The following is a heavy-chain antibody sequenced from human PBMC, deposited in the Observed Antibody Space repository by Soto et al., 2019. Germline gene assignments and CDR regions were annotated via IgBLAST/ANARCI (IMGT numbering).Heavy chain of an antibody. CDR2: MYNTGST. CDR1: GGSIRRYD. CDR3: ARDLWGYCGTDCYPLDV. Sequence: QVQLQESGPGLVKPSETLSLTCTVSGGSIRRYDWSWIRQPPGKGLEWIGYMYNTGSTVYNPPFKSRVTVSVDTSKNQFSLKLNSLTAADTAVYYCARDLWGYCGTDCYPLDVWGQGTTVTVSS. D-gene: IGHD2-21*02. J-gene: IGHJ6*02. V-gene: IGHV4-59*01.